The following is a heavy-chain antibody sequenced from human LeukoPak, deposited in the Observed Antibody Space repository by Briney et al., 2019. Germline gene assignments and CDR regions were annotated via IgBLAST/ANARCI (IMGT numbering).Heavy chain of an antibody. J-gene: IGHJ3*02. CDR3: ARVGVASDI. V-gene: IGHV3-74*01. CDR1: GFTFSSYA. Sequence: GGSLRLSCAASGFTFSSYAMSWVRQAPGTGLVWVSGINPDGSSTSYADSVKGRFTISRDNAKNTLHLQMNSLRDEDTAVYYCARVGVASDIWGQGTMVTVSS. CDR2: INPDGSST. D-gene: IGHD2-15*01.